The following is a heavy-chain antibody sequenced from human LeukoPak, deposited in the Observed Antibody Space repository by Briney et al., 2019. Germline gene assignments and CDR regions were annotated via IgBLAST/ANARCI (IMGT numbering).Heavy chain of an antibody. CDR2: FYYSGST. J-gene: IGHJ3*02. D-gene: IGHD2-21*01. CDR1: GGSISISNYY. Sequence: PSETLSLTCTVSGGSISISNYYWGWLRQPPGKGLEWIGSFYYSGSTYYNPSLKSRVTISVDTSKSQFSLRLNSVTAADTAVYYCVRWQYCGGNCFFSAFDIWGQGTMVTVSS. CDR3: VRWQYCGGNCFFSAFDI. V-gene: IGHV4-39*01.